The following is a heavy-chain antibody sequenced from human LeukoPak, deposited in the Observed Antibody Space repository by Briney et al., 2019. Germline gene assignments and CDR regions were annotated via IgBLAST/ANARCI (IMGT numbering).Heavy chain of an antibody. CDR2: IYPGDSDT. CDR1: GYSFTSYW. Sequence: GESLKISCKGSGYSFTSYWIGWVRQMPGKGLEWMGIIYPGDSDTRYSPSFQGQVTISVDKSISTAYLQWSSLKASDTAIYYCARHTREGASDTPFDYWGQGTLVTVSS. V-gene: IGHV5-51*01. CDR3: ARHTREGASDTPFDY. J-gene: IGHJ4*02. D-gene: IGHD2-15*01.